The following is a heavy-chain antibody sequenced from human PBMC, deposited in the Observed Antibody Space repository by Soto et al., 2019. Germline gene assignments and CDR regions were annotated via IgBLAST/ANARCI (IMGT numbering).Heavy chain of an antibody. D-gene: IGHD4-17*01. J-gene: IGHJ3*02. CDR2: ISAYNGNT. CDR3: ARDFYGDYERDAFDI. CDR1: GYTLTELS. Sequence: ASVKVACKVSGYTLTELSMHWVRQAPGQGLEWMGWISAYNGNTNYAQKLQGRVTMTTDTSTSTAYMELRSLRSDDTAVYYCARDFYGDYERDAFDIWGQGTMVTVS. V-gene: IGHV1-18*01.